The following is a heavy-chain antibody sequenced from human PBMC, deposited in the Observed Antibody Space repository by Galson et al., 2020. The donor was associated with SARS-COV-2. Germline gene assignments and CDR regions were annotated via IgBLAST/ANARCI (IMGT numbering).Heavy chain of an antibody. D-gene: IGHD3-22*01. J-gene: IGHJ6*02. CDR1: GYTFTSYG. CDR2: LSAYNGNT. Sequence: ASVKVSCKASGYTFTSYGISWVRQAPGQGLEWMGWLSAYNGNTKYAQKLQGRVTMTTDTSTSTAYMELRSLRSDDTAVYYCARDGGKYYDSSGGHYYYYYGMDVWGQGTTVTVSS. V-gene: IGHV1-18*04. CDR3: ARDGGKYYDSSGGHYYYYYGMDV.